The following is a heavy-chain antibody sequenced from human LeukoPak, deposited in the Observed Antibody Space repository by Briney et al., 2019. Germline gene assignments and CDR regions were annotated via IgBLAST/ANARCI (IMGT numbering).Heavy chain of an antibody. J-gene: IGHJ4*02. CDR2: ISSSGSTI. V-gene: IGHV3-48*03. CDR3: ARWGVGSDY. CDR1: GFTFSSYE. D-gene: IGHD1-26*01. Sequence: GGSLRLSCPASGFTFSSYEMNGVRQAAGRGLGWVSYISSSGSTIYYADSVKGRFTISRDNAKKSLYLQMSSLRDENTADYYCARWGVGSDYGGQGTLVTVSS.